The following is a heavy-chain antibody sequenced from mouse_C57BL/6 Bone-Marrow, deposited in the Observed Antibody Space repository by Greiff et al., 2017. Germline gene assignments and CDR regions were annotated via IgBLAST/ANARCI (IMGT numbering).Heavy chain of an antibody. J-gene: IGHJ2*01. D-gene: IGHD1-1*01. CDR2: IYPSDSET. Sequence: QVQLQQPGAELVRPGSSVKLSCKASGYTFTSYWMDWVKQRPGQGLEWIGNIYPSDSETHYNQKFKDKATLTVDKSSSTAYMQLRSLTSEDSAVYDCVRYRVYEPRHLDFWGQGTTLTVSA. V-gene: IGHV1-61*01. CDR1: GYTFTSYW. CDR3: VRYRVYEPRHLDF.